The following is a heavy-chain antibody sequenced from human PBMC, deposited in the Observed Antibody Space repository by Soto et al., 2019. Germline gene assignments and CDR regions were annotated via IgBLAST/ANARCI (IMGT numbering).Heavy chain of an antibody. Sequence: SLLLSWAASGFTFSSYGMHWVRQAPGKGLEWVAVISYDGSNKYYADSVKGRFTISRDNSKNTLYLQMNSLRAEDTAVYYCANIIARFGELLRLRWGMDVCGQGTLVTV. D-gene: IGHD3-10*01. V-gene: IGHV3-30*18. CDR3: ANIIARFGELLRLRWGMDV. J-gene: IGHJ6*02. CDR1: GFTFSSYG. CDR2: ISYDGSNK.